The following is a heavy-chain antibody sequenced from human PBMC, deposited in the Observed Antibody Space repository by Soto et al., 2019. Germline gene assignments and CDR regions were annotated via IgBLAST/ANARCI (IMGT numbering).Heavy chain of an antibody. J-gene: IGHJ6*03. Sequence: GASVKVSCKASGYTFTSYDINWVRQATGQGLEWMGWMNPNSGNTGCAQKFQGRVTMTRNTSISTAYMELSSLRSEDTAVYYCARAPRYQLPYYYYYYYMDVWGKGTTVTVSS. CDR2: MNPNSGNT. V-gene: IGHV1-8*01. CDR3: ARAPRYQLPYYYYYYYMDV. CDR1: GYTFTSYD. D-gene: IGHD2-2*01.